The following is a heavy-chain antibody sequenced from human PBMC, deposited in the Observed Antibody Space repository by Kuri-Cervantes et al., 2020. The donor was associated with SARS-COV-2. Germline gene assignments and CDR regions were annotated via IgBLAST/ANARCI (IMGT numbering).Heavy chain of an antibody. D-gene: IGHD1-1*01. CDR2: INPDGSYT. J-gene: IGHJ4*02. CDR3: VRDGDHWNFDY. V-gene: IGHV3-74*01. CDR1: GFTFSSYG. Sequence: GGSLRLSCAASGFTFSSYGMHWVRQAPGKWLVWVSRINPDGSYTNNADSVKGRFTLSRDNAKNMLFLQMNSLRAEDTAVYYCVRDGDHWNFDYWGQGTLVTGSS.